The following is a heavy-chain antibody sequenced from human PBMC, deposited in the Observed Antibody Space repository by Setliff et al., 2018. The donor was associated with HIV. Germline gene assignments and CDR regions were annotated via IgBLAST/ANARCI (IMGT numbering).Heavy chain of an antibody. CDR1: GYSISRGYY. J-gene: IGHJ3*02. CDR2: IHQSGST. CDR3: ARGVPPDLYYDSSDGYDAFDI. V-gene: IGHV4-38-2*02. D-gene: IGHD3-22*01. Sequence: PSETLSLTCSVSGYSISRGYYWGWIRQPPGKGLEWIGSIHQSGSTYYNSSLKSRVTMSVDTSKNKFSLKLSSVTAADTAVYYCARGVPPDLYYDSSDGYDAFDIWGQGTMVTVSS.